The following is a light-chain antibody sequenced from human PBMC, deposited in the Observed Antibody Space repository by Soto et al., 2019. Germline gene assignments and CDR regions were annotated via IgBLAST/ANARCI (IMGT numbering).Light chain of an antibody. CDR3: SSYTSSNTLI. Sequence: QSALTQPPSVSGSPGQSDTISCTGTSSDIGAYNRVSWYQQPPGTAPKLMIYEVRDRTSGVPDRFSGSKSGNTASLTISGLQAEDEADYYCSSYTSSNTLIFGGGTKLTVL. V-gene: IGLV2-18*02. J-gene: IGLJ2*01. CDR1: SSDIGAYNR. CDR2: EVR.